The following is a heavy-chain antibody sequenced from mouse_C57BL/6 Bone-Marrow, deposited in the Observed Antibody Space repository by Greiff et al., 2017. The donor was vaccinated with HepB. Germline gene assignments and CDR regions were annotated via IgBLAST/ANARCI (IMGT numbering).Heavy chain of an antibody. J-gene: IGHJ3*01. CDR3: TTWVIYYYGSSLFAY. CDR2: IDPENGDT. V-gene: IGHV14-4*01. Sequence: EVQLVESGAELVRPGASVKLSCTASGFNIKDDYMHWVKQRPEQGLEWIGWIDPENGDTEYASKFQGKATITADTSSNTAYLQLSSLTSEDTAVYYCTTWVIYYYGSSLFAYWGQGTLVTVSA. D-gene: IGHD1-1*01. CDR1: GFNIKDDY.